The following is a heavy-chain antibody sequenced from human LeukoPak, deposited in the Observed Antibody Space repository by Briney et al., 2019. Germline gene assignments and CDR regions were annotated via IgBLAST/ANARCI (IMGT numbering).Heavy chain of an antibody. CDR2: ISSSGSTI. Sequence: PGGSLRLSCAASGFTFSDYYMSWIRQAPGKGLEWVSYISSSGSTIYYADSVKGRFTISRDNAKNSLYLQMNSLRAEDTAVYYCAKWDHLQHYFDPWGQGTLVTVSS. CDR3: AKWDHLQHYFDP. CDR1: GFTFSDYY. J-gene: IGHJ5*02. V-gene: IGHV3-11*04. D-gene: IGHD1-26*01.